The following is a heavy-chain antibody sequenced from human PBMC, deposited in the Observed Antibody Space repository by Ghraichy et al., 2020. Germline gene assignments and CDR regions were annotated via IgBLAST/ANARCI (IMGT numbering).Heavy chain of an antibody. CDR1: GFTFGSFG. D-gene: IGHD3-10*01. V-gene: IGHV3-33*01. Sequence: GGSLRLSCAASGFTFGSFGMHWVRQAPGTGLEWVALVWYDGTTKHYADSVKGRFTISRDNSKNTLYLQMTDLRAEDAALYYCVRDGPRSVGPWPGGQGTLVTGSS. J-gene: IGHJ5*02. CDR2: VWYDGTTK. CDR3: VRDGPRSVGPWP.